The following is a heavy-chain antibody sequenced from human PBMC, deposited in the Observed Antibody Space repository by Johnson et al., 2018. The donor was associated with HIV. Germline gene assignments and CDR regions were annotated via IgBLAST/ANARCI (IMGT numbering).Heavy chain of an antibody. CDR1: GSLFSSYA. J-gene: IGHJ3*02. Sequence: QMQLVESGGGVVRPGTSLRLSCAASGSLFSSYAMHWVRQAPGKGLEWVTLIWNDGSNKYYTDSVKGRFTISRDNSKNTMYLQMNSLRAEDTAVYYCARDRNSGSCWGDDAFDIWGQGTMVTVSS. V-gene: IGHV3-33*01. D-gene: IGHD1-26*01. CDR2: IWNDGSNK. CDR3: ARDRNSGSCWGDDAFDI.